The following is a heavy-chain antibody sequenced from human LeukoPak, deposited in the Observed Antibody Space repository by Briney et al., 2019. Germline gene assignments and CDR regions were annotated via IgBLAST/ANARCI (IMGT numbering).Heavy chain of an antibody. CDR1: GGSISSGSYY. Sequence: TSETLSLTCTVSGGSISSGSYYWSWIRQPAGKGLEWIGRIYTSGSTNYNPSLKSRVTISVDTSKNQFSLKLSSVTAADTAVYYYARDALLGAEDYWGQGTLVTVSS. D-gene: IGHD7-27*01. CDR2: IYTSGST. CDR3: ARDALLGAEDY. J-gene: IGHJ4*02. V-gene: IGHV4-61*02.